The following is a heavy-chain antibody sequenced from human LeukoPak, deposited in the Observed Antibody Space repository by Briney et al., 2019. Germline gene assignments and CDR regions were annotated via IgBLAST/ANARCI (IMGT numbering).Heavy chain of an antibody. CDR3: ARNDFWSGYLSYYFDY. CDR2: ISSSSSTI. CDR1: GFTFSSYS. D-gene: IGHD3-3*01. Sequence: GGSLRLSCAASGFTFSSYSMNWVRQAPGKGLEWVSYISSSSSTIYYADSVKGRFTISRDNAKNSLYLQMNSLRAEDTAVYYRARNDFWSGYLSYYFDYWGQGTLVTVSS. J-gene: IGHJ4*02. V-gene: IGHV3-48*01.